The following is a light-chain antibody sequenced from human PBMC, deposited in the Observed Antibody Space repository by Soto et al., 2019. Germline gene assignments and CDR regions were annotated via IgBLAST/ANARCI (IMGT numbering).Light chain of an antibody. CDR3: QQYGSSSWT. CDR2: GAS. CDR1: QSISSW. J-gene: IGKJ1*01. Sequence: TQSPSTLSASVGDRVTITCRASQSISSWLAWYQQKPGQAPRLLIYGASTRATGIPDRFSGRGSGTDFTLTISSLDPEDFAVYYCQQYGSSSWTFGQGTKVDIK. V-gene: IGKV3-20*01.